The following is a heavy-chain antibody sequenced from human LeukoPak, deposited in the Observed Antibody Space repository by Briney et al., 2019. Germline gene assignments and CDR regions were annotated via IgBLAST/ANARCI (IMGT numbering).Heavy chain of an antibody. Sequence: GGSLRLSCAASGFTFSNYGMSWVRQAPGKGLEWVSAVTGSGESTYYANSVTGRFTISRDTSKNTLYLEMNSLRAEDTAVYYCAKVILNHYFDYWGQGTLVTVSS. CDR1: GFTFSNYG. CDR2: VTGSGEST. V-gene: IGHV3-23*01. J-gene: IGHJ4*02. CDR3: AKVILNHYFDY.